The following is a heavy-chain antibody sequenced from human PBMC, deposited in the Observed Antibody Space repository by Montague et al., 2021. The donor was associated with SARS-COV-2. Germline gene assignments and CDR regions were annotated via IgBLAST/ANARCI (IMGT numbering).Heavy chain of an antibody. J-gene: IGHJ6*03. D-gene: IGHD3-10*01. CDR2: INHGGST. Sequence: SETLSLTCAVHGTSFSGYYWNWIRQPPGKGLEWIGEINHGGSTKXSPSLKSQLTISADTSKNQFSLKLTSVAAADTAVYYCARLRDGVVPSPILGVGPYYSYYYMDVWGRGTTVTVSS. V-gene: IGHV4-34*01. CDR3: ARLRDGVVPSPILGVGPYYSYYYMDV. CDR1: GTSFSGYY.